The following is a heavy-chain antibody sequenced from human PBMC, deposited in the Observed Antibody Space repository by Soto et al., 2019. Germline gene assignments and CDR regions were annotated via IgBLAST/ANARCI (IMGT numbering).Heavy chain of an antibody. CDR3: ARLSEVDPYYYGSGSYYPNVFDY. J-gene: IGHJ4*02. V-gene: IGHV3-21*01. CDR2: ISSSSSYK. CDR1: GFTFSSYS. D-gene: IGHD3-10*01. Sequence: GGSLRLSCAASGFTFSSYSMNWVRQAPGKGLEWVSSISSSSSYKYYADSVKGRFTISRDNSKNSLYLQMNSLRAEDTAVYYCARLSEVDPYYYGSGSYYPNVFDYWGQGTLVTVSS.